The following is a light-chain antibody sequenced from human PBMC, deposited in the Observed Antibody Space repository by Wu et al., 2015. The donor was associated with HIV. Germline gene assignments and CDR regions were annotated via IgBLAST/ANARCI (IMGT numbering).Light chain of an antibody. Sequence: DIQMTQSPSTLSASVGDRVTISCRASQSISTWLAWYQQRPGKAPKLLIYQASSLESGVPSRFSGSGSGTEFTLSISSLQPDDFATYYCQQYNSDSPEYTFGQGTKLELK. V-gene: IGKV1-5*03. CDR2: QAS. CDR3: QQYNSDSPEYT. J-gene: IGKJ2*01. CDR1: QSISTW.